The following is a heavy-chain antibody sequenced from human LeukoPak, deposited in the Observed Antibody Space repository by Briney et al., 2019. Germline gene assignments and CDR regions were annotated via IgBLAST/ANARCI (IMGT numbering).Heavy chain of an antibody. V-gene: IGHV4-59*08. Sequence: SETLSLTCTVSGGSISSYYWSWIRQPPGKGLEWIGYIYYSGSTNYNPSLKSRVTISVDTSKNQFSLKLSSVTAADTAVYYCARQSYYDILTSYYSAFDIWGQGTMVTVSS. CDR3: ARQSYYDILTSYYSAFDI. D-gene: IGHD3-9*01. CDR2: IYYSGST. CDR1: GGSISSYY. J-gene: IGHJ3*02.